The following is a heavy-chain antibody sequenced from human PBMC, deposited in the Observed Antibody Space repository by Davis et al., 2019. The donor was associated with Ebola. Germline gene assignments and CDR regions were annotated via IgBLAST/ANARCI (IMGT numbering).Heavy chain of an antibody. V-gene: IGHV3-7*01. J-gene: IGHJ5*02. CDR3: ARKMAT. Sequence: PGGSLRLSCTASGFTFGDYAMSWVRQAPGKGLEWVANIKQDGSEKYYVDSVKGRFTISRDNAKNSLYLQMNSLRAEDTAVYYCARKMATLGQGTLVTVSS. CDR2: IKQDGSEK. D-gene: IGHD5-24*01. CDR1: GFTFGDYA.